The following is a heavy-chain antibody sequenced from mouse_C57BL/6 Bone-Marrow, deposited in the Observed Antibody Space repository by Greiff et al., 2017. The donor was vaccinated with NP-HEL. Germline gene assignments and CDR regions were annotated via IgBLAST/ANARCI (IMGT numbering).Heavy chain of an antibody. D-gene: IGHD2-1*01. Sequence: EVQLVESGPELVKPGASVKISCKASGYSFTGYFMNWVKQSHGKSLEWIGRINPYNGDTFYNQKFKGKATLTVDKSSSTAHMELPGLTSEGFAVYYCARPYGNGAWFAYWGQGTLVTVSA. V-gene: IGHV1-37*01. J-gene: IGHJ3*01. CDR3: ARPYGNGAWFAY. CDR2: INPYNGDT. CDR1: GYSFTGYF.